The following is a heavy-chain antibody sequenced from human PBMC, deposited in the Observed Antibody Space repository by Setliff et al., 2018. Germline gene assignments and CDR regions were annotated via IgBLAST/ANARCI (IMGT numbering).Heavy chain of an antibody. CDR3: ARDNWIFGVELPHYYYMDV. D-gene: IGHD3-3*01. Sequence: SVKVSCKASGGTFSSYAISWVRQAPGQGLEWMGGIIPIFGTANYAQKSQGRVTITADESTSTAYMELSSLRSEDTAVYYCARDNWIFGVELPHYYYMDVWGKGTTVTV. CDR2: IIPIFGTA. V-gene: IGHV1-69*13. J-gene: IGHJ6*03. CDR1: GGTFSSYA.